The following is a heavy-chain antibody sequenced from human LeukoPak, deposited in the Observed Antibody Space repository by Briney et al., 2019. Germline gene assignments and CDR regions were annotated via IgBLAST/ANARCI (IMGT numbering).Heavy chain of an antibody. Sequence: SVKVSCKASGYTFTGYYMHWERQAPGQGLEWMGWINPNSGGTNYAQKFQGRVTMTRDTSISTAYMELSRLRSDDTAVYYCAREACSSTSCQNDAFDIWGQGTMVTVSS. J-gene: IGHJ3*02. CDR3: AREACSSTSCQNDAFDI. V-gene: IGHV1-2*02. D-gene: IGHD2-2*01. CDR2: INPNSGGT. CDR1: GYTFTGYY.